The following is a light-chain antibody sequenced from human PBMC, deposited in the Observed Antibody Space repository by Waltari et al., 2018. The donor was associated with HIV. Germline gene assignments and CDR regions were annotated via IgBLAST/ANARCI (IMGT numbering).Light chain of an antibody. Sequence: QSVLTQPPSASGPPGRRVTISCYGSTPNSGLQAVSWYQELPGPAPKHLIFGNGQRPSGVPDRFSGSKSGTSASLAISGLRSEDEADYYCAAWDDSLSGSYVFGTGTKVTVL. CDR1: TPNSGLQA. J-gene: IGLJ1*01. CDR2: GNG. CDR3: AAWDDSLSGSYV. V-gene: IGLV1-47*01.